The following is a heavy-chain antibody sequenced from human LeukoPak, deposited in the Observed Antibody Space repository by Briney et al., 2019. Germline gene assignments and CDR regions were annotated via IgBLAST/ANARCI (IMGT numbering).Heavy chain of an antibody. CDR2: IKQDGSEK. Sequence: GGSLRLSCVVSGFTFSTHAMTWVRQAPGKGLEWVANIKQDGSEKYYVDSVKGRFTISRDNAKNSLYLQMNSLRAEDTAVYYCARDKHCTNGVCYSPSYAFDIWGQGTMVTVSS. CDR1: GFTFSTHA. D-gene: IGHD2-8*01. CDR3: ARDKHCTNGVCYSPSYAFDI. V-gene: IGHV3-7*01. J-gene: IGHJ3*02.